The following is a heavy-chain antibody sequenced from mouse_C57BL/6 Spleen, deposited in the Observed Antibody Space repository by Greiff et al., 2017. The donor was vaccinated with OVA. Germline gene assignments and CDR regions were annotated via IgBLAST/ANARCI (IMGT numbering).Heavy chain of an antibody. V-gene: IGHV1-15*01. CDR3: TRSEGSDY. CDR1: GYTFTDYE. CDR2: IDPETGGT. J-gene: IGHJ2*01. Sequence: QVQLKESGAELVRPGASVTLSCKASGYTFTDYEMHWVKQTPVHGLEWIGAIDPETGGTAYNQKFKGKAILTADKSSSTAYMELRSLTSEDSAVYYCTRSEGSDYWGQGTTRTVSS.